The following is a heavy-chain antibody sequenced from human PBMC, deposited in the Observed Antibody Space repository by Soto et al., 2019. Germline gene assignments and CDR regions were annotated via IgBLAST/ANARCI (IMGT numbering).Heavy chain of an antibody. J-gene: IGHJ5*02. CDR1: GGSISSGGYS. CDR3: ARGRITIFGVVRDWFDP. V-gene: IGHV4-30-2*01. Sequence: TSETLSLTCAVSGGSISSGGYSWSWIRQPPGKGLEWIGYIYHSGSTYYNPSLKSRVTISVDRSKNQFSLKLSSVTAADTAVYYCARGRITIFGVVRDWFDPWGQGTLVTVSS. CDR2: IYHSGST. D-gene: IGHD3-3*01.